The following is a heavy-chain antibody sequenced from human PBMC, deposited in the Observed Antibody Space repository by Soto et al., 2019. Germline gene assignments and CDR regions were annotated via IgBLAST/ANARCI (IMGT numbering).Heavy chain of an antibody. D-gene: IGHD3-10*01. CDR2: IIPIFGTA. J-gene: IGHJ5*02. CDR3: ARALDYYGSGSYARFDP. V-gene: IGHV1-69*13. CDR1: GGTFSSYA. Sequence: SVKVSCKASGGTFSSYAISWVRQAPGQGLEWMGGIIPIFGTANYAQKFQGRVTITADESTSTAYMELSSLRSEDTAVYYCARALDYYGSGSYARFDPWGQGTLVTVSS.